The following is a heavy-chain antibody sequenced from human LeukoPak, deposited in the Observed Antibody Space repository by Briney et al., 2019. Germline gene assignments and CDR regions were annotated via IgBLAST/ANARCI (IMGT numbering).Heavy chain of an antibody. V-gene: IGHV4-39*01. CDR1: GGSISSSGYY. Sequence: PSETLSLTCSVSGGSISSSGYYWAWIRQPPGKGLEWIGSIYYSGSTYYNPSLKSRVTMSVDTSKNQFALKVSSVTAADTAVYYCARHQFYGSGTYYFDYWGQGTLVTVSS. D-gene: IGHD3-10*01. CDR2: IYYSGST. J-gene: IGHJ4*02. CDR3: ARHQFYGSGTYYFDY.